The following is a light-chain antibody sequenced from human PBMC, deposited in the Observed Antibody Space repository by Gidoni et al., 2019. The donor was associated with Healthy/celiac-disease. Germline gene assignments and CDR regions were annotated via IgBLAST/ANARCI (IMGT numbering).Light chain of an antibody. J-gene: IGKJ4*01. CDR1: QDISNY. Sequence: DIQMTQSPSSLSASVGDRVTICICILQASQDISNYLNWYQQKPGKAPKLLIYDASNLETGVPSRFSGSGSGTDFTFTISSLQPEDIATYYCQQYDNLLTFGGXTKVEIK. CDR3: QQYDNLLT. V-gene: IGKV1-33*01. CDR2: DAS.